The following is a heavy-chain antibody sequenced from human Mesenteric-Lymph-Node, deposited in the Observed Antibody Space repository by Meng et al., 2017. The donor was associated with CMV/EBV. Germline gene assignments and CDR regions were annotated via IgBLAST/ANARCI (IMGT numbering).Heavy chain of an antibody. D-gene: IGHD6-6*01. CDR3: ARHPISSSSYYYYGMDV. Sequence: KVSCKGSGYSFTNYWIGWVRQMPGKGLEWMGNIYPGDSDTRYSPSFQGQVTISADKSISTAYLQWSSLKASDTAMYYCARHPISSSSYYYYGMDVWGQGTTVTVSS. V-gene: IGHV5-51*01. J-gene: IGHJ6*02. CDR1: GYSFTNYW. CDR2: IYPGDSDT.